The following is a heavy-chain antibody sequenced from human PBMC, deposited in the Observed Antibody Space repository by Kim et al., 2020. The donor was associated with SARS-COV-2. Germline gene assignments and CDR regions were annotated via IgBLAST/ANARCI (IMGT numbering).Heavy chain of an antibody. CDR3: AKDIQVSF. CDR2: ISSSGAST. CDR1: GFGFSDSA. J-gene: IGHJ4*02. Sequence: GGSLRLSCAASGFGFSDSAMTWLRQAPGKGLEWVSLISSSGASTFYADSVKGRFTISRDNSENILHLQMNSLRVEDTAMYYCAKDIQVSFWGQGTLVTVSS. D-gene: IGHD1-1*01. V-gene: IGHV3-23*01.